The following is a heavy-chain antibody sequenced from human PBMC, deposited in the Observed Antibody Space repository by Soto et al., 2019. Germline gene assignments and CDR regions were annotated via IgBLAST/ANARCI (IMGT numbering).Heavy chain of an antibody. J-gene: IGHJ5*02. CDR3: TRGPPRVQWFDP. CDR2: TYFTGST. Sequence: PSETLSLTCTVSGGAVSRGTHYRSWIRQPPGKGLEWIGHTYFTGSTNYNPSLKSRVTMSLDTSRNQFSLKLISVTAADTAVYYCTRGPPRVQWFDPWGLGTLVTVSS. CDR1: GGAVSRGTHY. V-gene: IGHV4-61*01.